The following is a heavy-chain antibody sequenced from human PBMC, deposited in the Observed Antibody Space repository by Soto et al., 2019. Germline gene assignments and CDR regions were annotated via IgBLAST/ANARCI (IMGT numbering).Heavy chain of an antibody. CDR3: AREDCSSTSCYKGGYYYYGMDV. V-gene: IGHV1-18*01. CDR1: GYTFTSYG. Sequence: QVQLVQSGAEVKKPGASVKVSCKASGYTFTSYGISWVRQAPGQGLEWMGWISAYNGNTNYAQKLQGRVTMTTDTSTRTAYMELRSLRSDDTAVYYCAREDCSSTSCYKGGYYYYGMDVWGQGTTVTVSS. CDR2: ISAYNGNT. J-gene: IGHJ6*02. D-gene: IGHD2-2*02.